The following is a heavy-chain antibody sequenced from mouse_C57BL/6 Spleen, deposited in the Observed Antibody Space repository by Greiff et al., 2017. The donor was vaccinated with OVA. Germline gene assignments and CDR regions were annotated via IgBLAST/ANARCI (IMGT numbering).Heavy chain of an antibody. CDR2: IDPETGGT. Sequence: QVQLQQSGAELVRPGASVTLSCKASGYTFTDYEMHWVKQTPVHGLEWIGAIDPETGGTAYNQKFKGKAILTADKSSSTAYMELRSLTSEDSAVYYCTRNGNYERFAYWGQGTLVTVSA. V-gene: IGHV1-15*01. D-gene: IGHD2-1*01. J-gene: IGHJ3*01. CDR1: GYTFTDYE. CDR3: TRNGNYERFAY.